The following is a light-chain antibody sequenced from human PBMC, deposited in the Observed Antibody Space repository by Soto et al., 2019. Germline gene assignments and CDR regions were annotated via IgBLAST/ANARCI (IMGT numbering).Light chain of an antibody. Sequence: SALTQPPSASGTPGQRVTISCSGSSSNIGANTVTWYQQLPGTAPKLLIFGNNHRPSGVPDRFSGSKSGTSGSLAISGLQSEDEADYYCATWDDSLNGYVFGAGTKVTVL. J-gene: IGLJ1*01. CDR3: ATWDDSLNGYV. CDR2: GNN. V-gene: IGLV1-44*01. CDR1: SSNIGANT.